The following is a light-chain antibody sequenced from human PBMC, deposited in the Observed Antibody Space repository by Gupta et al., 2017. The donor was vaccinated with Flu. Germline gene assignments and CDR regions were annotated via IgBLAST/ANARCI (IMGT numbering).Light chain of an antibody. CDR2: GES. V-gene: IGKV3-15*01. CDR3: QQYNNCPPWT. J-gene: IGKJ1*01. Sequence: EIVMTQSPATLSVSPGGGAALSCKASQSVSSNLAWYQQKPGQAPRLLIYGESTRATGIPARFSGSGFGTEFTLTITNVQPEDAAIYYCQQYNNCPPWTFGQGTRVEIK. CDR1: QSVSSN.